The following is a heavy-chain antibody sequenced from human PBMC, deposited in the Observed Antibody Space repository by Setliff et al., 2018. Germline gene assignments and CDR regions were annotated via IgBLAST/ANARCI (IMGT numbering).Heavy chain of an antibody. CDR3: TRHEDRNKCTSSSCYRENDAFDV. CDR2: IYPGDSDT. J-gene: IGHJ3*01. CDR1: GYIFTNYW. D-gene: IGHD2-2*01. V-gene: IGHV5-51*01. Sequence: GESLKLSCKASGYIFTNYWIGWVRQMPGKGLEWMGVIYPGDSDTRYSPSFQGQVTISAYKSINTAYLQWSSLKASDTAIYYCTRHEDRNKCTSSSCYRENDAFDVWGQGAMVTVSS.